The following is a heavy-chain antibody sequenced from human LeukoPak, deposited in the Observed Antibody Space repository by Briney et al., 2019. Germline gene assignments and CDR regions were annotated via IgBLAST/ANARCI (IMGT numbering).Heavy chain of an antibody. D-gene: IGHD2-2*01. CDR1: GGSISSYY. CDR2: IYYSGST. Sequence: ASETLSLTCTVSGGSISSYYWSWIRQPPGKGLEWIGYIYYSGSTNYNPSLKSRVTISVDTSKNQFSLKLSSVTAADTAVYYCARQGEVVPAARGLGYWGQGTLVTVSS. V-gene: IGHV4-59*08. J-gene: IGHJ4*02. CDR3: ARQGEVVPAARGLGY.